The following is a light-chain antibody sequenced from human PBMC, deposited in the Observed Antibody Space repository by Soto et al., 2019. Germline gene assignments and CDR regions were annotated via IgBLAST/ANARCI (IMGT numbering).Light chain of an antibody. Sequence: QSVLTQPPSASGTPGQRVTISCSGSNSNIGSNVVNWYQQLPGTAPKLIMYSHNQRPSGVPDRCSGSTSGTSASLAISGLQSEDEADYYCAAWDDGLIGSVFGGGTKLTVL. CDR3: AAWDDGLIGSV. CDR2: SHN. J-gene: IGLJ3*02. V-gene: IGLV1-44*01. CDR1: NSNIGSNV.